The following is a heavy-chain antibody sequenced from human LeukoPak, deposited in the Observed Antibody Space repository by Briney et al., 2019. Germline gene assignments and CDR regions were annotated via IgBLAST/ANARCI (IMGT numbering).Heavy chain of an antibody. CDR2: ISGGGGGSA. V-gene: IGHV3-23*01. CDR3: AKSGPYGGNDPWELDY. D-gene: IGHD4-23*01. CDR1: GFTFNNFG. Sequence: PGGSLRLSCAASGFTFNNFGMTWVRQAPGKGLEWVSSISGGGGGSAYYADSVKGRFTISRDNAKNSLYLQMNSLRAEDTALYYCAKSGPYGGNDPWELDYWGQGTLVTVSS. J-gene: IGHJ4*02.